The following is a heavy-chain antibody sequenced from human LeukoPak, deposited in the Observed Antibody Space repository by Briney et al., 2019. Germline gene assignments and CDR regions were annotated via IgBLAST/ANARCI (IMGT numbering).Heavy chain of an antibody. CDR1: GFSLRNFW. V-gene: IGHV3-7*01. J-gene: IGHJ3*01. CDR3: ARKNGLDF. D-gene: IGHD2-8*01. CDR2: IREDGSEK. Sequence: GGSLRLSCAASGFSLRNFWMSWVRQAPGKGLEWVANIREDGSEKYYVDSVKGRFTISRDNAQNSLTLQMNGLRAEDTAVYYCARKNGLDFWGQGTMVIVSP.